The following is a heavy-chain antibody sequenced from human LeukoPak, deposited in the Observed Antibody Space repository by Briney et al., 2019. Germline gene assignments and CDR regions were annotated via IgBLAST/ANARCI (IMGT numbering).Heavy chain of an antibody. D-gene: IGHD2-21*02. Sequence: ASVKVPCKASGYTFTGYYMHWVRQAPGQGLEWMGWINPSSGGTNYAQKFQGRVTMTRDTSISTAYMELSRLRSDDTAVYYCARVSVTLRPLDYWGQGTLVTVSS. CDR2: INPSSGGT. J-gene: IGHJ4*02. CDR1: GYTFTGYY. CDR3: ARVSVTLRPLDY. V-gene: IGHV1-2*02.